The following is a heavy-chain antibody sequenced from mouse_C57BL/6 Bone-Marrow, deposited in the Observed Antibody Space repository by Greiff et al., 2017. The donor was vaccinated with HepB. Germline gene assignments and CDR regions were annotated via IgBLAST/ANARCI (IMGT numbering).Heavy chain of an antibody. CDR1: GYTFTSYW. Sequence: QVQLQQPGAEFVKPGASVKLSCKASGYTFTSYWMQWVKQRPGQGLEWIGEIDPSDSYINYKQKFKGKATLTVDTSPSTAYMQHSSVTSEESAVYFCARRALLLSRFAHCGQEALGTVSA. J-gene: IGHJ3*01. V-gene: IGHV1-50*01. CDR2: IDPSDSYI. D-gene: IGHD3-1*01. CDR3: ARRALLLSRFAH.